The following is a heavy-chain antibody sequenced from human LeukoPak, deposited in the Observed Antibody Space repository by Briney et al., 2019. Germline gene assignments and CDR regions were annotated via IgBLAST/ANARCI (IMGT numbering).Heavy chain of an antibody. CDR1: GFTFSSYG. Sequence: GGTLRLSCAASGFTFSSYGMSWVRQAPGKGLEWVSAISGSGGSTYYADSVKGRFTISRDNSKNTLYLQMNSLRAEDTAVYYCAKVGSYNWNDFDYWGQGTLVTVSS. J-gene: IGHJ4*02. CDR3: AKVGSYNWNDFDY. CDR2: ISGSGGST. V-gene: IGHV3-23*01. D-gene: IGHD1-1*01.